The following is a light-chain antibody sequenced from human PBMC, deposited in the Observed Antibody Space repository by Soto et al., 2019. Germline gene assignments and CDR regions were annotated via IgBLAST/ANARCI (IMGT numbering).Light chain of an antibody. J-gene: IGKJ1*01. CDR1: QSVSSGY. Sequence: DMDFTNAPSTLSSAPVNRGTHSCRHSQSVSSGYLAWYQQKPGQAPRLLIYDASSRATGIPDRFSGSGSGTDFTLTISRLEPEDFAVYYCQQDGSLPRKFAEGAKVDIK. CDR2: DAS. V-gene: IGKV3-20*01. CDR3: QQDGSLPRK.